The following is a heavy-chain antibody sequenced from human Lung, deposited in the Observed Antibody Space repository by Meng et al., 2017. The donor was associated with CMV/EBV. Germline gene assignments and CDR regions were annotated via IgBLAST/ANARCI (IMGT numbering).Heavy chain of an antibody. Sequence: GESXKISCVASGFTFSSYGVSWVRQAPGKGLEWVSYISGSGSTIYYADSVKGRFTISRDNAKNSLYLQMNSLRAEDTAVYYCARDRGGSYDDDYYYCGMDVWXQGTTVTVSS. D-gene: IGHD1-26*01. J-gene: IGHJ6*02. CDR1: GFTFSSYG. V-gene: IGHV3-48*04. CDR2: ISGSGSTI. CDR3: ARDRGGSYDDDYYYCGMDV.